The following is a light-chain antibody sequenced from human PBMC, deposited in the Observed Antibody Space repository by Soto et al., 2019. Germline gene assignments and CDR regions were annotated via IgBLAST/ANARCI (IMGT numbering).Light chain of an antibody. Sequence: QSVLTQSPSASATPGQRVTISCSGGRSNIGTYTVNWYQQLPGTAPTLLIFRKHQRPSGVPDRFSGSKSGTSASLAISGPQSEDEADYYCAAWDDILRAVVFGGWTKLTVL. V-gene: IGLV1-44*01. CDR3: AAWDDILRAVV. J-gene: IGLJ2*01. CDR2: RKH. CDR1: RSNIGTYT.